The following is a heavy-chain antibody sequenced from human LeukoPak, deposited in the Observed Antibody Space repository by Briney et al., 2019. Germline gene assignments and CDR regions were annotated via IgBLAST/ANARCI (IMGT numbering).Heavy chain of an antibody. CDR1: AYTFTAYF. CDR2: INPNSGGT. D-gene: IGHD3-10*01. V-gene: IGHV1-2*02. J-gene: IGHJ4*02. CDR3: ARDRVTMVRGVRSPFDY. Sequence: ASVKVSCKTSAYTFTAYFIHWVRQAPGQGLEWMGWINPNSGGTNYAQKSQGRVTMTRDTSISTAYMELSRLRSDDTAVYYCARDRVTMVRGVRSPFDYWGQGTLVTVSS.